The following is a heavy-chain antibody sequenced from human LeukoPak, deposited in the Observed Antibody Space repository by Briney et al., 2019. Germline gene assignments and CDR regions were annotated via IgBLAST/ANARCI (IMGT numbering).Heavy chain of an antibody. CDR1: GFTFSSNA. J-gene: IGHJ4*02. CDR3: AKDREGPLYYFDS. D-gene: IGHD1-14*01. CDR2: ISVRGDST. V-gene: IGHV3-23*01. Sequence: GGSLRLSCAASGFTFSSNAMSWVRQAPGKGLEWVSGISVRGDSTCYADSVKGRFTISRDNSKNTLCLQMNSLTAEDTALYHCAKDREGPLYYFDSWGQGTLVTVSS.